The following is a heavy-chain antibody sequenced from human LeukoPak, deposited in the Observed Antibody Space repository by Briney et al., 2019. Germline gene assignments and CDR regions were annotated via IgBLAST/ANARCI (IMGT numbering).Heavy chain of an antibody. Sequence: ASVKVSCKASGYTFTGYYMHWVRQAHGQGLEWMGWINPNSGGTNYAQKFQGRVTMTRDTSISTAYMELSRLRSDDTAVYYCAGEFFMITFGGVINDAFDIWGQGTMVTVSS. D-gene: IGHD3-16*01. CDR3: AGEFFMITFGGVINDAFDI. J-gene: IGHJ3*02. V-gene: IGHV1-2*02. CDR1: GYTFTGYY. CDR2: INPNSGGT.